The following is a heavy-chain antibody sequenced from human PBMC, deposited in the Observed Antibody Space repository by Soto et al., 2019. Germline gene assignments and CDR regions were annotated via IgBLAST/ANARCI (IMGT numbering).Heavy chain of an antibody. CDR1: GFTFSSYG. CDR3: AKEWVYDSSGWSFDH. V-gene: IGHV3-30*02. D-gene: IGHD3-22*01. CDR2: IWYDGSNK. Sequence: PGGSLRLSCAASGFTFSSYGMHWVRQAPGKGLEWVAVIWYDGSNKYYADSVKGRFTISRDNSKNTLYLQMNSLRAEDTAVYYCAKEWVYDSSGWSFDHWGQGTLVTVSS. J-gene: IGHJ4*02.